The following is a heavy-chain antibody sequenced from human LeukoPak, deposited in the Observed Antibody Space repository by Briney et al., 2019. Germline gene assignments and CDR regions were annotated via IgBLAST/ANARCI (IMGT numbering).Heavy chain of an antibody. CDR3: SRSIVGATPIDY. D-gene: IGHD1-26*01. Sequence: ASVKVSCKVYGYTFTDYYLHWVRQAPGQGVEWMGWINPKSGGTKYAQKFQDRVTMTRDTSISTAYMELTRLRSDDSAVYYCSRSIVGATPIDYWGQGTLVTVSS. V-gene: IGHV1-2*02. CDR2: INPKSGGT. CDR1: GYTFTDYY. J-gene: IGHJ4*02.